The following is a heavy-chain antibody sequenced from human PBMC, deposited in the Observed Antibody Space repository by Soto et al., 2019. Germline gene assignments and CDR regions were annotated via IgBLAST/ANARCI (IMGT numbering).Heavy chain of an antibody. CDR2: IFSNDEK. J-gene: IGHJ6*02. CDR1: GFSLSNARMG. CDR3: ALTIVAAVATPRVYYGIDV. D-gene: IGHD5-12*01. V-gene: IGHV2-26*01. Sequence: QVTLKESGPVLVKPTETLTLTCTVSGFSLSNARMGVSWIRQPPGKALEWLAHIFSNDEKSYSTSLKSRLTISKDPSNSHLVPTNTNMDPVDTATYCCALTIVAAVATPRVYYGIDVWGQGTTVTVSS.